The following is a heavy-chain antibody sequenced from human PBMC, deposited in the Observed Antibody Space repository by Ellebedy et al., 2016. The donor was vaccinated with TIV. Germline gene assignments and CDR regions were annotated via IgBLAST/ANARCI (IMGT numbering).Heavy chain of an antibody. CDR3: ARDVSLFYYDSSGYYSNWFDP. CDR1: GGSISSYY. D-gene: IGHD3-22*01. V-gene: IGHV4-4*07. CDR2: IYTSGST. J-gene: IGHJ5*02. Sequence: GSLRLXXTVSGGSISSYYWSWIRQPAGKGLEWIGRIYTSGSTNYNPSLKSRVTMSVDTSKNQFSLKLSSVTAADTAVYYCARDVSLFYYDSSGYYSNWFDPWGQGTLVTVSS.